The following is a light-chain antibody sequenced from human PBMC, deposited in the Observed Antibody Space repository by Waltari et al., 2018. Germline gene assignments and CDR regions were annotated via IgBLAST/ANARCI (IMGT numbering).Light chain of an antibody. CDR2: VNSDGSH. J-gene: IGLJ3*02. CDR3: QTGGHGTWV. V-gene: IGLV4-69*01. Sequence: QLVLTQSPSASASLGASVKLTCTLSSGHSTNVIAWLQKRPEEGPRYLMKVNSDGSHNKGDEIPDRFSGSRSGAERYLTISSLQSEDEADYYCQTGGHGTWVFGGGTKLTVL. CDR1: SGHSTNV.